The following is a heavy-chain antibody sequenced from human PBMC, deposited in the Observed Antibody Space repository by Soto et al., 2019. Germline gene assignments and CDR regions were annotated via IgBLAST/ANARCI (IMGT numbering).Heavy chain of an antibody. CDR1: GLPVAGSY. V-gene: IGHV3-53*01. Sequence: QPGGSLRLSCVASGLPVAGSYMAWVRQAPGKGLEWASVIYNDGTTYYSQSVEGRFTISRDTSKNTLYLQMDRLRDEDTAVYYCVRPLPSGQTHARDVWGQGTTVTV. D-gene: IGHD3-10*01. J-gene: IGHJ6*02. CDR2: IYNDGTT. CDR3: VRPLPSGQTHARDV.